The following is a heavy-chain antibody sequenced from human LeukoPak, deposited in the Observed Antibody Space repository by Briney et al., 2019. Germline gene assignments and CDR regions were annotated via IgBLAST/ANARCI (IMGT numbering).Heavy chain of an antibody. CDR1: GFTVSSNY. V-gene: IGHV3-66*01. CDR3: ARDSSPATVTYTFDY. Sequence: GGSLRLSCAVYGFTVSSNYISWVRQAPGRGLEWVSVIYSGGSTYFADSVKGRFSISRDNSKNTVYLQMNSLRAEDTAMYYCARDSSPATVTYTFDYWGRGTLVTVSS. CDR2: IYSGGST. D-gene: IGHD4-17*01. J-gene: IGHJ4*02.